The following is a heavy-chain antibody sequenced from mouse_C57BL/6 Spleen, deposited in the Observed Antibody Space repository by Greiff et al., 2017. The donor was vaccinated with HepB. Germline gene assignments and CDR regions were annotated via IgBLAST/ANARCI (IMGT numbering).Heavy chain of an antibody. J-gene: IGHJ4*01. Sequence: QVQLKQPGAELVKPGASVKMSCKASGYTFTSYWITWVKQRPGQGLEWIGDIYPGSGSTNYNEKFKSKATLTVDTSSSTAYMQLSSLTSEDSAVYYCAREDYGRAMDYWGQGTSVTVSS. D-gene: IGHD1-1*01. V-gene: IGHV1-55*01. CDR3: AREDYGRAMDY. CDR2: IYPGSGST. CDR1: GYTFTSYW.